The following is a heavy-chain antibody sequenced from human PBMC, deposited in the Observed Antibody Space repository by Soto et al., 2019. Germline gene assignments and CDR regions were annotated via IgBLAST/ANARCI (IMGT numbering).Heavy chain of an antibody. J-gene: IGHJ5*02. V-gene: IGHV1-18*04. D-gene: IGHD3-22*01. CDR2: ISAYNGNT. CDR3: ARRFQYYYGSSGYESPDWFDP. CDR1: GYTFTSYG. Sequence: ASVKVSCKASGYTFTSYGISWVRQAPGQGLEWMGWISAYNGNTNYAQKLQGRVTMTTDTSTSTAYMELRSPRSDDTAVYYCARRFQYYYGSSGYESPDWFDPWGQGTLVTVSS.